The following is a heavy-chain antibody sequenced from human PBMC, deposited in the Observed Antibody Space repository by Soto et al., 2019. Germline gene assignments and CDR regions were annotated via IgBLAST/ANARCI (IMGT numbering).Heavy chain of an antibody. CDR3: ERTRVGRTYGMDV. V-gene: IGHV4-59*01. CDR1: GGSISSYY. Sequence: QVQLQESGPGLAKPSETLSLTCTVSGGSISSYYWSWIRQPPGKGLEWIGHIYYSGSTNSNPSLKSRVTISVDTSKNQCSLKLSSVTAADPAVYYCERTRVGRTYGMDVWGQGTTVTVSS. J-gene: IGHJ6*02. D-gene: IGHD1-26*01. CDR2: IYYSGST.